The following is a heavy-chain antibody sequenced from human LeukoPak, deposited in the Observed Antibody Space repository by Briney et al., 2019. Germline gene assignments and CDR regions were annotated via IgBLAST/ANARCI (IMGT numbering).Heavy chain of an antibody. Sequence: QPGGSLRLSCAASGFTFSTYSMNWVRQAPGKGLEWVSYISSSSSTIYYADSVKGRLTISRDNSKNSLYLQMNSLRAEDTAVYYCAKDLRSSSWYRVYYYYGRDVWGQGTTVTVSS. V-gene: IGHV3-48*04. CDR1: GFTFSTYS. CDR2: ISSSSSTI. J-gene: IGHJ6*02. CDR3: AKDLRSSSWYRVYYYYGRDV. D-gene: IGHD6-13*01.